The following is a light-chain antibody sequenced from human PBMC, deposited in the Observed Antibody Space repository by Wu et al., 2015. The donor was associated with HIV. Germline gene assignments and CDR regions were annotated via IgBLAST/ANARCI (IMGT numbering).Light chain of an antibody. CDR3: QQYNDWPLT. V-gene: IGKV3-15*01. Sequence: EIVMTQSPATLSVSPGERATLSCRASLSISSTLAWYQQKPGQAPRLLIYGASTRATGIPARFSGSGSETEFTLIISSMQSEDFAVYYCQQYNDWPLTFGGGTKVEI. CDR2: GAS. J-gene: IGKJ4*01. CDR1: LSISST.